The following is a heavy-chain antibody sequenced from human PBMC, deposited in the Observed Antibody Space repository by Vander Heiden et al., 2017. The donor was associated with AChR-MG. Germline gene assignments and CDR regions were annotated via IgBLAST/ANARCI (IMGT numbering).Heavy chain of an antibody. J-gene: IGHJ4*02. D-gene: IGHD6-6*01. V-gene: IGHV4-34*01. CDR3: AITMSGQLGN. Sequence: QVQLQQWGAGLLKPSETLSLTCAVYGGSFSGYYWSWIRQPPGKGLEWIGEINHSGSTNYNPSLKSRVTISVDTSKNQFSLKLSSVTAADTAVYYCAITMSGQLGNWGQGTLVTVSS. CDR1: GGSFSGYY. CDR2: INHSGST.